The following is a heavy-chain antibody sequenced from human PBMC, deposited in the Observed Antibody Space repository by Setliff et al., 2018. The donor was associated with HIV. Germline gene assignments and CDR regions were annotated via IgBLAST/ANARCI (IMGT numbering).Heavy chain of an antibody. CDR2: INPNSGGT. Sequence: RPSVKVSCKTSGYTFTGYHMHWVRQAPGQGLEWMGWINPNSGGTIYAQKFQDRVTMTRDTSSSTAYMELSRLRSDDTAVYYCATGRDSSGYYFLADYWGRGTLVTVSS. D-gene: IGHD3-22*01. CDR3: ATGRDSSGYYFLADY. CDR1: GYTFTGYH. J-gene: IGHJ4*02. V-gene: IGHV1-2*02.